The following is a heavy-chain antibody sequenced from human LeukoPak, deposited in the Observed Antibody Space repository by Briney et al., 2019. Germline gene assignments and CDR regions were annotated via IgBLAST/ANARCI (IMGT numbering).Heavy chain of an antibody. Sequence: PGGSLRLSCAASGFSLSSYWMHWVRHTPGKGLVWVSRINNDGSSTRYADSVKGRFTISRDNSKNTLYLQMNSLRAEDTAVYYCGVLTASGTFYWGQGTLVTVSS. CDR3: GVLTASGTFY. CDR1: GFSLSSYW. D-gene: IGHD1-1*01. J-gene: IGHJ4*02. V-gene: IGHV3-74*01. CDR2: INNDGSST.